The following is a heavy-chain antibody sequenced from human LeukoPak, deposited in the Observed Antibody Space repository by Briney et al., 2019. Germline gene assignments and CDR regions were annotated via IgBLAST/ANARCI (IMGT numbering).Heavy chain of an antibody. CDR3: ARAGDAYSSSWYDREKLYYYYGMDV. J-gene: IGHJ6*02. CDR1: GFTFSSYS. D-gene: IGHD6-13*01. Sequence: PGGSLRHSCAASGFTFSSYSMNWVRQAPGKGLEWVSSISSSSSYIYYADSVKGRFTISRDNAKNSLYLQMNSLRAEDTAVYYCARAGDAYSSSWYDREKLYYYYGMDVWGQGTTVTVSS. CDR2: ISSSSSYI. V-gene: IGHV3-21*01.